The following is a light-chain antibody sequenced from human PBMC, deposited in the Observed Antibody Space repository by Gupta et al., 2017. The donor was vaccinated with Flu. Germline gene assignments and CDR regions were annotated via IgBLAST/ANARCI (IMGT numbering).Light chain of an antibody. CDR1: QSLLHSNGYNY. J-gene: IGKJ2*03. CDR2: LGS. CDR3: MQALQTG. V-gene: IGKV2-28*01. Sequence: ASISCRSSQSLLHSNGYNYLDWYLQKTGQSPQLLIYLGSNRASGVPDRFSGGGSGTDFTLKISRVEAEDVGVYYCMQALQTGFGQGTKLEIK.